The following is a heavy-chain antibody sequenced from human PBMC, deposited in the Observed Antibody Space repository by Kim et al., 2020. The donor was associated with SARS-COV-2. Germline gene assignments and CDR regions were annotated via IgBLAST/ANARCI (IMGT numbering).Heavy chain of an antibody. CDR1: GFTFSDYY. J-gene: IGHJ4*02. Sequence: GGSLRLSCAASGFTFSDYYMSWIRQAPGKGLEWVSYISSSSSYTNYADPVKGRFTISRDNAKNSLYLQMNSLRAEDTAVYYCATTYGGYFDYWGQGTLVTVSS. CDR3: ATTYGGYFDY. D-gene: IGHD2-8*01. CDR2: ISSSSSYT. V-gene: IGHV3-11*03.